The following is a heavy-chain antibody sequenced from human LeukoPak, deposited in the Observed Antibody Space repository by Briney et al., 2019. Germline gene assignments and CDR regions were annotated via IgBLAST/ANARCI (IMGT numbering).Heavy chain of an antibody. CDR2: INPNSGGT. Sequence: ASVKVSCKASGYTFTGYYMHWVRQAPGQGLEWMGWINPNSGGTNYAQKFRGRVTMTRDTSISTAYMELSRLRSDDTAVYYCARDQEHSYGSGLLHWGQGTLVTVSS. J-gene: IGHJ4*02. V-gene: IGHV1-2*02. CDR3: ARDQEHSYGSGLLH. D-gene: IGHD5-18*01. CDR1: GYTFTGYY.